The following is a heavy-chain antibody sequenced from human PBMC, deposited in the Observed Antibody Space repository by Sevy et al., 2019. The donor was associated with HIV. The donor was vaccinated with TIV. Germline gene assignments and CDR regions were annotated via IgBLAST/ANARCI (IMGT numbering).Heavy chain of an antibody. CDR3: VKGGGDY. D-gene: IGHD3-16*01. V-gene: IGHV3-7*01. J-gene: IGHJ4*02. Sequence: GGSLRLSCAASGFFFSNSWMGWVRQAPGKGLEWVATIKQDGSDRYYVDSVKGRFIVSRDNAKNSLFLQMNSLTDEDTAVYYCVKGGGDYWGQGALVTVSS. CDR2: IKQDGSDR. CDR1: GFFFSNSW.